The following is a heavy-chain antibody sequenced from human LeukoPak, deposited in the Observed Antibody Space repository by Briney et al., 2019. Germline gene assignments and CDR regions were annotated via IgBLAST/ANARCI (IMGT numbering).Heavy chain of an antibody. CDR3: AREGEYSSSWNDAFDI. CDR2: IRSGGTT. Sequence: GRSLRLSCAASGFTVSSHYMSWVRQAPGKGLEGVSVIRSGGTTNYADSVKGRFTISRDNSKNTLYLQMNSLRVEDTAVYYCAREGEYSSSWNDAFDIWGQGTVVTVSS. J-gene: IGHJ3*02. D-gene: IGHD6-13*01. V-gene: IGHV3-66*01. CDR1: GFTVSSHY.